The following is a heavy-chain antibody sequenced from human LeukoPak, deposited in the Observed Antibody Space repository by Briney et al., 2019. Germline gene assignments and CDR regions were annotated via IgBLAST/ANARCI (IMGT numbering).Heavy chain of an antibody. J-gene: IGHJ4*02. CDR2: ISYDGSNK. D-gene: IGHD3-10*01. Sequence: PGGSLRLSCAASGFTFSSYAMHWVRQAPGKGLEWVAVISYDGSNKYYADSVKGQFTISRDNSKNTLYLQMNSLRAEDTAVYYCASPPGSFRDRGQGTLVTVSS. V-gene: IGHV3-30-3*01. CDR1: GFTFSSYA. CDR3: ASPPGSFRD.